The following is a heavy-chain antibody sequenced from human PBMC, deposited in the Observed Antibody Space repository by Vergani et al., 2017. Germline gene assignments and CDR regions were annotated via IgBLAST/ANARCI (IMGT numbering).Heavy chain of an antibody. CDR3: ARDRNGSLWFGELSDRYYYYGMDV. CDR2: ISGSDGSE. V-gene: IGHV3-23*01. Sequence: EVQLLESGGGLVQPGGSLRLSCAASGFTFSSYAMTWVRQAPGKGLEWVSVISGSDGSEYYADPVKGRFTISRDKSKNTLYLQMNSLRAEETAVDYCARDRNGSLWFGELSDRYYYYGMDVWGQGTTVTVSS. J-gene: IGHJ6*02. CDR1: GFTFSSYA. D-gene: IGHD3-10*01.